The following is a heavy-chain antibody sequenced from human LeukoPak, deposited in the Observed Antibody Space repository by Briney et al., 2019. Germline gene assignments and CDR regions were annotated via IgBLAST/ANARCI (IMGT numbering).Heavy chain of an antibody. J-gene: IGHJ4*02. CDR2: INQGGGKK. Sequence: GGSLRLSCAASGFTFSSYGMSWVRQAPGKGLEWVANINQGGGKKYYVDSVKGRFTISRDNSKNSLYLQMNSLRAEDTAVYYCARETYLPQSWRLRLLIDYFDYWGQAALVTVSS. CDR3: ARETYLPQSWRLRLLIDYFDY. V-gene: IGHV3-7*03. D-gene: IGHD3-16*01. CDR1: GFTFSSYG.